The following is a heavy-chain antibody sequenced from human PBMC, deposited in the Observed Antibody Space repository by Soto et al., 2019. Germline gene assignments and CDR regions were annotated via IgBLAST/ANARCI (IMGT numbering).Heavy chain of an antibody. J-gene: IGHJ5*02. V-gene: IGHV1-3*01. CDR2: INAGNGNT. CDR3: ARSGDDYDFWSGYPDNGFDP. D-gene: IGHD3-3*01. CDR1: GYTFTSYA. Sequence: ASVKVSCKASGYTFTSYAMHWVRQAPGQRLEWMGWINAGNGNTKYSQKFQGRVTITRDTSASTAYMELSSLRSEDTAVYYCARSGDDYDFWSGYPDNGFDPWGQGTLVTVSS.